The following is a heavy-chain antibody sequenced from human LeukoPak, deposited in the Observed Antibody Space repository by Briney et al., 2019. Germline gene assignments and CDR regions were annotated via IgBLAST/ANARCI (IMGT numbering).Heavy chain of an antibody. D-gene: IGHD6-6*01. CDR2: IIPIFGTA. J-gene: IGHJ4*02. V-gene: IGHV1-69*13. CDR3: AREGYSSSFVLGY. Sequence: SVKVSCKASGGTFSSYAISWVRQAPGQGLEWMGGIIPIFGTANYAQKFQGRVTITADESTSTAYMELSSLRSEDTAVYYCAREGYSSSFVLGYWGQGTLVTVSS. CDR1: GGTFSSYA.